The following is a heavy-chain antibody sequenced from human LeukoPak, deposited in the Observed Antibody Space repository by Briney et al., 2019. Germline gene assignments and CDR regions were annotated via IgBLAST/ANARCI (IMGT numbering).Heavy chain of an antibody. CDR1: GGSISSYY. V-gene: IGHV4-59*01. CDR3: AREASSGWYRTFDY. D-gene: IGHD6-19*01. J-gene: IGHJ4*02. Sequence: PSETLSLTCTVSGGSISSYYWSWIRQPPGRGLEGIGYIYYSGSTNYNPSLKGRVTISVDTSKNQFSLKLSSVTAAHTAVYYCAREASSGWYRTFDYWGQGTLVTVSS. CDR2: IYYSGST.